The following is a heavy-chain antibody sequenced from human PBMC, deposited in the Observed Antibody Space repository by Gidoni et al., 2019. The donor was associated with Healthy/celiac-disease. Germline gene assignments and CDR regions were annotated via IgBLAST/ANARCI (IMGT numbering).Heavy chain of an antibody. CDR3: ARDLGAYYYDSSGFDY. J-gene: IGHJ4*02. V-gene: IGHV3-33*01. CDR1: GFTFSSYG. Sequence: QVQLVESGGGVVQPGRSLRLSCAASGFTFSSYGMHWVRQAPGKGLEWVAVIWYDGSNKYYADSVKGRFTISRDNSKNTLYLQMNSLRAEDTAVYYCARDLGAYYYDSSGFDYWGQGTLVTVSS. CDR2: IWYDGSNK. D-gene: IGHD3-22*01.